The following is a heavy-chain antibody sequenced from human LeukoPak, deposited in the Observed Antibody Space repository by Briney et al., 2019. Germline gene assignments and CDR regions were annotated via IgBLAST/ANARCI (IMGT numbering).Heavy chain of an antibody. Sequence: VYIYYSGSTYYNPSLKSRVTISVDTSKNQFSLKLSSVTAADTAVYYCARAGGDYGDLRDYWGQGTLVTVSS. V-gene: IGHV4-30-4*01. CDR3: ARAGGDYGDLRDY. D-gene: IGHD4-17*01. CDR2: IYYSGST. J-gene: IGHJ4*02.